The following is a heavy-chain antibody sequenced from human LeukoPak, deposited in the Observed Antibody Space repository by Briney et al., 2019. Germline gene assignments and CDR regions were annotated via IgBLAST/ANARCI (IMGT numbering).Heavy chain of an antibody. CDR1: GFTVSSNY. CDR3: ARELALYYYGMDV. Sequence: GGSLRLSCAASGFTVSSNYMSWVRQAPGKGLEWASVIYSGGSTYYADSVKGRFTISRDNSKNTLYLQMNSLRAEDTAVYYCARELALYYYGMDVWGQGTTVTVSS. V-gene: IGHV3-66*01. CDR2: IYSGGST. J-gene: IGHJ6*02.